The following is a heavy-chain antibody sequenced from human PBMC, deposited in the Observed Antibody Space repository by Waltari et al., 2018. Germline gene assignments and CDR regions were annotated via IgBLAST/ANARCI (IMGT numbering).Heavy chain of an antibody. CDR2: IYEGYTET. CDR3: VRPPVQPGFGESSLDY. Sequence: EVQLVQSGAEVKKPGESLKISCKGSGYSFTTYWIGCVRQMHGKGLEWMSIIYEGYTETRYGPSFQGQITISADKSMSTAYLQWSSLKASDTAMYYCVRPPVQPGFGESSLDYWGQGALVTVSS. CDR1: GYSFTTYW. D-gene: IGHD3-10*01. V-gene: IGHV5-51*03. J-gene: IGHJ4*02.